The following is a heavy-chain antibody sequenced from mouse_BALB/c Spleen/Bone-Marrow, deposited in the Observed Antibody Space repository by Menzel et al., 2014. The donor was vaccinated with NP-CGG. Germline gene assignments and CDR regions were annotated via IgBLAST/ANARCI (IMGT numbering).Heavy chain of an antibody. CDR1: GYSISSDYA. CDR3: ARGGYDDAMDY. V-gene: IGHV3-2*02. CDR2: IRYSGST. Sequence: EVKLEESGPGLVKPSQSLSLTCTVTGYSISSDYARYWIRQFPGDKLEWMGYIRYSGSTSYNPSLKSRVPITRDTSKNQFFLQLNSVTTEDTATYYCARGGYDDAMDYWGQGTSVTVSS. J-gene: IGHJ4*01. D-gene: IGHD2-14*01.